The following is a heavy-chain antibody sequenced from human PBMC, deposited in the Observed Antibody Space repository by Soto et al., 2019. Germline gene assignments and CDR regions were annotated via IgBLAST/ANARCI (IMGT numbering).Heavy chain of an antibody. V-gene: IGHV4-34*01. Sequence: QVQLQQWGAGLLKPSETLSLNCAVTGGSLSGYYWSWIRQPPGKGLEWIGEVKDGGHTNYSPSLRGRVTIESDTSNNQFSLRLNSVTAADTGVYYCARGQEGVVATHWDQGSLVTVSS. D-gene: IGHD5-12*01. CDR2: VKDGGHT. CDR1: GGSLSGYY. J-gene: IGHJ4*02. CDR3: ARGQEGVVATH.